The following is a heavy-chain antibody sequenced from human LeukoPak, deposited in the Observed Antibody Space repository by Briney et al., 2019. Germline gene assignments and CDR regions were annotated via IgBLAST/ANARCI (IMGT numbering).Heavy chain of an antibody. D-gene: IGHD1-14*01. CDR1: GFTVITND. V-gene: IGHV3-53*01. CDR3: ARGVEPLAANTLAY. CDR2: LYSDGNT. Sequence: GGSLRLSCAASGFTVITNDMTWFRQAPGKGLEWVSVLYSDGNTKYADSVQGRFTISRDNYKNTLYLEMNSLSPDDTAVYYCARGVEPLAANTLAYWGQGTLVTVSS. J-gene: IGHJ4*02.